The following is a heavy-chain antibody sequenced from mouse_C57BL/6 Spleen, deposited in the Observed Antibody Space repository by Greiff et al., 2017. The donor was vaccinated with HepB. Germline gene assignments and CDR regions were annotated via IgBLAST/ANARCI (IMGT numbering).Heavy chain of an antibody. CDR2: IHPNSGST. CDR3: ARGESNYWYFDV. V-gene: IGHV1-64*01. D-gene: IGHD2-5*01. CDR1: GYNFTSYW. Sequence: QVHVKQPGAELVKPGASVKLSCKASGYNFTSYWMHWVKQRPGQGLEWIGMIHPNSGSTNYNEKFKSKATLTVDKSSSTAYMQRSSLTSEDSAVYYWARGESNYWYFDVWGTGTTVTVSS. J-gene: IGHJ1*03.